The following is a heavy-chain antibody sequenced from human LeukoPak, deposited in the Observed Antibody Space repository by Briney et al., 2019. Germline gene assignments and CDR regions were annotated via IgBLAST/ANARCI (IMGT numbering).Heavy chain of an antibody. Sequence: GGSLRLSCAASGFTFSSYGMHWVRQAPGKGLEWVAVIWYDGSNKYYADSVKGRFTVSRDNSKNTLFLQMNSLRAEDTAVYYCAKDGGLWVSAHWGNSWGRGTLVTVSS. J-gene: IGHJ4*02. V-gene: IGHV3-33*06. CDR1: GFTFSSYG. D-gene: IGHD3-16*01. CDR3: AKDGGLWVSAHWGNS. CDR2: IWYDGSNK.